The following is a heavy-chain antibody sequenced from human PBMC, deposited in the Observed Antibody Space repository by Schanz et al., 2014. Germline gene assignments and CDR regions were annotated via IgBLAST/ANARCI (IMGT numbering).Heavy chain of an antibody. J-gene: IGHJ1*01. CDR3: ATGRAASNFGSEYFLY. CDR2: LWNDGSDK. CDR1: GFTFSSYG. D-gene: IGHD6-13*01. Sequence: QEQLVESGGGVVQPGRSLRLSCAASGFTFSSYGMHWVRQAPGKGLEWVAVLWNDGSDKYYADSVKGRFAISRENSKNTMFLQMSSLRPEDTAVYYCATGRAASNFGSEYFLYWGQGTLVTVSS. V-gene: IGHV3-33*01.